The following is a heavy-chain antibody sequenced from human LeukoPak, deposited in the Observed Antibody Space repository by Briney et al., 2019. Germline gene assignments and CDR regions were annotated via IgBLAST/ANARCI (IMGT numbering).Heavy chain of an antibody. J-gene: IGHJ5*02. V-gene: IGHV1-2*06. CDR2: INSKSGGT. CDR1: GYTFTDYY. CDR3: ARSRSGGENWFDP. Sequence: ASVKVSCKASGYTFTDYYMHGVRQAPGQGLEWMGRINSKSGGTTYAQNFQGRVTMTRDTSISTAYMELSRLRSDDTAVYYCARSRSGGENWFDPWGQGTLVTVSS. D-gene: IGHD2-15*01.